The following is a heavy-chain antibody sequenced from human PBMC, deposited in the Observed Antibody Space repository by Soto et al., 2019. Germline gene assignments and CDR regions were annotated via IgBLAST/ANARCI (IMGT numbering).Heavy chain of an antibody. CDR1: GFTFSSYW. CDR2: INSDGSST. CDR3: NLMVRGVNNGQS. Sequence: GGSLRLSCAASGFTFSSYWMHWVRQAPGKGLVWVSRINSDGSSTSYADSVKGRFTISRDNAENTLYLQMNSLRAEDTAVYYCNLMVRGVNNGQSWGQGTLVTVSS. V-gene: IGHV3-74*01. J-gene: IGHJ4*02. D-gene: IGHD3-10*01.